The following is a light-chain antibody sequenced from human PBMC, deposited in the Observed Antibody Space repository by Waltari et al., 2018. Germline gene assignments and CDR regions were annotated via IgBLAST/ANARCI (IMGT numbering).Light chain of an antibody. CDR1: QSLLYTNGYNY. V-gene: IGKV2-28*01. Sequence: IAMTQSPLSLPGTLGEPASTSCSSSQSLLYTNGYNYLAWHLQKPGQSPQLLIYLGSNRASGVPDRFSGSGSGTNFTLKISRVEAEDVGIYYCMQALQTPTFGGGTKVEI. J-gene: IGKJ4*01. CDR3: MQALQTPT. CDR2: LGS.